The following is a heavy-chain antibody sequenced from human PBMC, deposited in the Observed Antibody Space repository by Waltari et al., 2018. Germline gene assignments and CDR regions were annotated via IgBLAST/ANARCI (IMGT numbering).Heavy chain of an antibody. Sequence: QVQLQESGPGLVKPSQTLSPTCTVPGGSISSGDYYWSWIRQPPGKGLEWIWYICYSGSTYYDPSLKSRVTISIDTSKNQFSLKLSSVTAADTAVYYCASLGPAAIDYWGQGTLVTVSS. CDR3: ASLGPAAIDY. CDR1: GGSISSGDYY. J-gene: IGHJ4*02. V-gene: IGHV4-30-4*08. D-gene: IGHD2-2*02. CDR2: ICYSGST.